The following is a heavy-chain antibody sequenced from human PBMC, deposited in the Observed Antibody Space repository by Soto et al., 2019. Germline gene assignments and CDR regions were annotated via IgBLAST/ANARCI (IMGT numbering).Heavy chain of an antibody. J-gene: IGHJ5*02. V-gene: IGHV3-48*01. Sequence: PGGSLRLSCAASGFTFSSYSRNWVRQAPGKGLEWVSFISRSSNTIYYADSVKGRFTISRDNAKNSLYLQMNSLRAEDTAVYYCARDTKYSSSSIINWFDPWGQGTLVTVSS. CDR3: ARDTKYSSSSIINWFDP. CDR2: ISRSSNTI. D-gene: IGHD6-6*01. CDR1: GFTFSSYS.